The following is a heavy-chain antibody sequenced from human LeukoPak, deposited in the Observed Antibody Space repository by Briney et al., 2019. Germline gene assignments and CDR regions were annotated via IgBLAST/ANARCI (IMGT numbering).Heavy chain of an antibody. J-gene: IGHJ4*02. CDR1: GFTVSSNY. D-gene: IGHD3-22*01. CDR2: IYSGGST. CDR3: ARVDHSSGYYPIPY. V-gene: IGHV3-53*01. Sequence: GGSLRLSCAASGFTVSSNYISWVRQAPGKGLEWVSVIYSGGSTYYADSVKGRFTISRDNSKNTLYLQMNSLRAEDTAVYYCARVDHSSGYYPIPYWGQGTLVTVSS.